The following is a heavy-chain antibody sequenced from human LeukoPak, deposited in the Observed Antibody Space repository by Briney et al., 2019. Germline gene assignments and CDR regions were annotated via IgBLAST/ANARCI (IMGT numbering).Heavy chain of an antibody. Sequence: PSETLSLTCSVSGYSIRSGYQWGWIRQAPGKGLEWIGNIFYSGSTYYSPSLRSRVTISLDTSRNQFSLKLNSVTAADTAAYYCAKSNGYGLVDIWGQGTMVTVSS. CDR3: AKSNGYGLVDI. J-gene: IGHJ3*02. CDR2: IFYSGST. V-gene: IGHV4-38-2*01. D-gene: IGHD3-10*01. CDR1: GYSIRSGYQ.